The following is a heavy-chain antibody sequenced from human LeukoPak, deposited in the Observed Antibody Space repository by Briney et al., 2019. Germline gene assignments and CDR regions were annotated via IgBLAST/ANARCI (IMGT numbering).Heavy chain of an antibody. CDR1: GFTFSTYG. Sequence: GGSLRLSCAASGFTFSTYGMHWVRQDPGKGLEWVAVIWYDGSNKYYADSVKGRFTISRDNSKNTLYLQMNSLRAEDTAVYYCAGTAAGTLGWGQGTLVTVSS. CDR3: AGTAAGTLG. J-gene: IGHJ4*02. V-gene: IGHV3-33*01. D-gene: IGHD6-13*01. CDR2: IWYDGSNK.